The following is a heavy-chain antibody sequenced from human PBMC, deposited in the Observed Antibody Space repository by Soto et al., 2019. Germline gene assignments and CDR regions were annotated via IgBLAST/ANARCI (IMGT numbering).Heavy chain of an antibody. Sequence: PGESLKISCAASGFTFSSYGMHWVRQAPGKGLEWVAVISYDGSNKYYADSVKGRFTISRDNSKNTLYLQMNSLRAEDTAVYYCAKGGGDGYNSYYYYGMDVWGQGTTVTVSS. J-gene: IGHJ6*02. D-gene: IGHD5-12*01. CDR2: ISYDGSNK. V-gene: IGHV3-30*18. CDR1: GFTFSSYG. CDR3: AKGGGDGYNSYYYYGMDV.